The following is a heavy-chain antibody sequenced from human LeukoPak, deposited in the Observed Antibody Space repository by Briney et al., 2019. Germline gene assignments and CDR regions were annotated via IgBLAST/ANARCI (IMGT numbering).Heavy chain of an antibody. J-gene: IGHJ5*02. D-gene: IGHD3-3*01. Sequence: ASVKVSCKASGYIFTNYGMSWVRQAPGQGLEWMGWINTNNGNTNYAQNFRDTVTMTTDTSTNTAYMELSRLRSDDTAVYYCARVDYDFWSGSAQNWFDPWGQGTLVTVSS. V-gene: IGHV1-18*01. CDR3: ARVDYDFWSGSAQNWFDP. CDR1: GYIFTNYG. CDR2: INTNNGNT.